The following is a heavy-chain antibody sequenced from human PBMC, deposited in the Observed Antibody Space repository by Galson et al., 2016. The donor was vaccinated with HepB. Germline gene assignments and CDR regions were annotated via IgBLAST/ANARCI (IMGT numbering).Heavy chain of an antibody. CDR3: VREAGGDSNYDYYFDN. V-gene: IGHV3-74*01. J-gene: IGHJ4*02. Sequence: SLRLSCAASGFTFSTYWMHWIRQAPGKGLEWVLRIDSYGSSTAYADSVKGRFFVSRDNAKNTLNLQMNSLRAEDTAVYYCVREAGGDSNYDYYFDNWGQGTLVTVSS. CDR1: GFTFSTYW. CDR2: IDSYGSST. D-gene: IGHD1-7*01.